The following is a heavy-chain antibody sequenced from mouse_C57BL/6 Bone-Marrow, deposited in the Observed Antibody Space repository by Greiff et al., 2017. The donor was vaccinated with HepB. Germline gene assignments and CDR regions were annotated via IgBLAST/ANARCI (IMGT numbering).Heavy chain of an antibody. CDR2: IYPRSGNT. J-gene: IGHJ3*01. V-gene: IGHV1-81*01. CDR3: ARGYYGAWFAY. CDR1: GYTFTSYG. Sequence: QVQLQQSGAELARPGASVKLSCKASGYTFTSYGISWVKQRTGQGLEWIGEIYPRSGNTYYNEKFKGKATLTADNSSSTAYMELRSLTSEDSAVYFCARGYYGAWFAYWGQGTLVTVSA. D-gene: IGHD1-1*01.